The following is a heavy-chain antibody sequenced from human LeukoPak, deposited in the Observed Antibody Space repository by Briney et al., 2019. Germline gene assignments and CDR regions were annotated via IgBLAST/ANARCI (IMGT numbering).Heavy chain of an antibody. CDR2: VYYSGTT. D-gene: IGHD3-22*01. J-gene: IGHJ2*01. CDR1: DDSISSSY. CDR3: ARGTPHYYDSSGYHYFWYFDL. V-gene: IGHV4-59*12. Sequence: PSETLSLTCSVSDDSISSSYWSWIRQPPGKGLEWIGYVYYSGTTNYNPSLKSRVTMSVHTYKTQFSLKLSSVTAADTAVYYCARGTPHYYDSSGYHYFWYFDLWGRGTLVTVSS.